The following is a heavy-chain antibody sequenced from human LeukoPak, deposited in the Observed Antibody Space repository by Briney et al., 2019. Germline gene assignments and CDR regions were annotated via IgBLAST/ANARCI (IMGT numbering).Heavy chain of an antibody. CDR2: ISSSSSYI. CDR3: ASLTGTDAFDI. Sequence: KPGGSLRLSCAASGFTFSSYSMNWVRQAPGKGLEWVSSISSSSSYIYYADSVKGRFTISRDSAKNSLYLQMNGLRAEDTAVYYCASLTGTDAFDIWGQGTMVTVSS. V-gene: IGHV3-21*01. CDR1: GFTFSSYS. D-gene: IGHD1-20*01. J-gene: IGHJ3*02.